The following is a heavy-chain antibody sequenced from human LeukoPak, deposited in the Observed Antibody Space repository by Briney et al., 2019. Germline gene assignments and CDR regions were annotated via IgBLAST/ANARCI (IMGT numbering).Heavy chain of an antibody. CDR1: GGSFSGYY. V-gene: IGHV4-34*01. D-gene: IGHD1-26*01. CDR3: ARRRRIVGATPGAFDI. CDR2: INHSGST. Sequence: PLETLSLTCAVYGGSFSGYYWSWIRQPPGKGLEWIGEINHSGSTNYNPSLKSRVTISVDTSKNQFSLKLSSVTAADTAVYYCARRRRIVGATPGAFDIWGQGTIVPVSS. J-gene: IGHJ3*02.